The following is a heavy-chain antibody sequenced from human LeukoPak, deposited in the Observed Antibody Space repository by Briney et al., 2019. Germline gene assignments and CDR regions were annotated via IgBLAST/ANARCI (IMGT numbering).Heavy chain of an antibody. D-gene: IGHD2-2*03. V-gene: IGHV3-23*01. CDR2: FSGSGSST. CDR1: GFTFSNYA. CDR3: AKDWIKFDY. Sequence: PGGSLRLSCAASGFTFSNYAMSWVRQAPGKGLEWVSGFSGSGSSTYYADSVKGRFTISRGNSKNTLYLRMNSLRAEDTAVYYCAKDWIKFDYWGQGTLVTVSS. J-gene: IGHJ4*02.